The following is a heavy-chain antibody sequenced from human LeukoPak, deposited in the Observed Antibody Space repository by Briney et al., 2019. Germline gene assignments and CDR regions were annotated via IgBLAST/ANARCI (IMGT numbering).Heavy chain of an antibody. CDR1: GYTFTGYY. CDR3: ARFLKNPVNRRGPANYYMDV. D-gene: IGHD2/OR15-2a*01. CDR2: MNPKSGNT. Sequence: ASVKVSCKASGYTFTGYYVHWVRQATGQGLEWMGWMNPKSGNTLYAQKFQGRVTMTRNTSISTAYMELSSVRSEDTAVYYCARFLKNPVNRRGPANYYMDVWGKGTTVTISS. V-gene: IGHV1-8*02. J-gene: IGHJ6*03.